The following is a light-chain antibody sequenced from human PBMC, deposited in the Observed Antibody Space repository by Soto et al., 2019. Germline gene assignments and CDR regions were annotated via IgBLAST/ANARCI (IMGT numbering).Light chain of an antibody. J-gene: IGKJ3*01. CDR2: AAS. V-gene: IGKV1-39*01. CDR1: QSISSY. CDR3: QQSYSTPPGVT. Sequence: DIQMAQSPSSLSACVGDRVAITCRASQSISSYLNWYQQKPGKAPKLLIYAASSLQSGVPSRFSGSGSGTDFTLTISSLQPEDFATYYCQQSYSTPPGVTFGPGTKVDIK.